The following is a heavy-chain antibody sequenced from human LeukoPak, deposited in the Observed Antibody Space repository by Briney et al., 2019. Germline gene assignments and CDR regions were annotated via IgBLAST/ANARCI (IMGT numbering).Heavy chain of an antibody. V-gene: IGHV3-9*01. CDR1: GFTFDDYA. J-gene: IGHJ4*02. CDR2: ISWNSGSI. CDR3: AKDISPLLGYYFDY. D-gene: IGHD7-27*01. Sequence: PGRSLRLSCAASGFTFDDYAMRWVRQAPGKGLEWVSGISWNSGSIGYADSVKGRFTISRDNAKNSLYLQMNSLRAEDTALYYCAKDISPLLGYYFDYWGQGTLVTVSS.